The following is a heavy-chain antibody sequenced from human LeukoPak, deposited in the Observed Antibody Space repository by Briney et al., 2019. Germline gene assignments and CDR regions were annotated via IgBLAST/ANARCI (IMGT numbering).Heavy chain of an antibody. V-gene: IGHV4-59*01. CDR3: ARYYYDNSGSIYAFDI. CDR1: GGSIGSYY. Sequence: SSETLSLTCTVSGGSIGSYYWSWIRQPPGKGLEWIGYIYYSGSTNYNPSLKSRVTISVDTSKNQFSLKLSSVTSADTAVYYCARYYYDNSGSIYAFDIWGQGTMVTVSS. D-gene: IGHD3-22*01. J-gene: IGHJ3*02. CDR2: IYYSGST.